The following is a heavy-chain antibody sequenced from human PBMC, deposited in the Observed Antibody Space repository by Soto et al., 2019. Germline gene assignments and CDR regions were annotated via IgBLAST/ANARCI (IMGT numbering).Heavy chain of an antibody. CDR3: ARVVGSSQYYYYYYMDV. V-gene: IGHV4-59*01. J-gene: IGHJ6*03. CDR1: GGSISSYY. D-gene: IGHD6-6*01. Sequence: SETLSLTCTVSGGSISSYYWSWIRQPPGKGREWIGYIYYSGSTNYNPSLKSRVTISVDTSKNQFSLKLSSVTAADTAVYYCARVVGSSQYYYYYYMDVWGKGTTVTVSS. CDR2: IYYSGST.